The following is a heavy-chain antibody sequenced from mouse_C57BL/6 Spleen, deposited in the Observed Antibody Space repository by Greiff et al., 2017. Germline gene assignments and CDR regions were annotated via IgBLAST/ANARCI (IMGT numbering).Heavy chain of an antibody. CDR1: GYTFTSYW. D-gene: IGHD1-1*01. CDR2: IYPSDSYT. V-gene: IGHV1-69*01. CDR3: ARSGTTVVPSYYAMDY. Sequence: QVQLQQPGAELVMPGASVKLSCKASGYTFTSYWMHWVKQRPGQGLEWIGEIYPSDSYTNYNQKFKGKATLTVDKSSSTAYMQLRSRTSEDSSVYYCARSGTTVVPSYYAMDYWGQGTSVTVSS. J-gene: IGHJ4*01.